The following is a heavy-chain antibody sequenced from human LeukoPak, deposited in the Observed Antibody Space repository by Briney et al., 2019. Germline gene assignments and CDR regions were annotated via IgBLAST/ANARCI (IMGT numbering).Heavy chain of an antibody. Sequence: SETLSLTCTVSGYSISSGYDWGWIRQPPGKGLEWIGSIYHNGRTYYNPSLKSRVTISVDKSKNQVSLKLSSVTAADTAVYYCARLYSGYDCIWGQGTMVTVSS. J-gene: IGHJ3*02. V-gene: IGHV4-38-2*02. D-gene: IGHD5-12*01. CDR2: IYHNGRT. CDR3: ARLYSGYDCI. CDR1: GYSISSGYD.